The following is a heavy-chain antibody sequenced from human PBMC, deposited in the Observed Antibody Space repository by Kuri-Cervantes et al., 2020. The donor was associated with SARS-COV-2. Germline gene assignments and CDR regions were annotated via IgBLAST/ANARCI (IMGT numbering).Heavy chain of an antibody. CDR3: ARATLVRYFDC. CDR1: GGSFSGYY. J-gene: IGHJ4*03. Sequence: GSLRLSCAVYGGSFSGYYWSWIRQPPGKGLERIGEINHSGSTNYNPSLKSRVTISVDTSKNQFSLKLSSVTAADTAVYYCARATLVRYFDCLSQGTTVTVSS. CDR2: INHSGST. D-gene: IGHD2-2*01. V-gene: IGHV4-34*01.